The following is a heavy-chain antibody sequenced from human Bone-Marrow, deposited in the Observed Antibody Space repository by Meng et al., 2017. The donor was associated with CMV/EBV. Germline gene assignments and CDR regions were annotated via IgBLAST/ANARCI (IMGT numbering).Heavy chain of an antibody. V-gene: IGHV3-30*02. Sequence: GESLKISCAASGFTFSSYGMHWVRQAPGKGLEWVAFIRYDGSNKYYADSVKGRFTISRDNSKNTLYLQMNSLRAEDTAVYYCAKDGFAGDPRYYGMDVCGQGTTVTVSS. CDR3: AKDGFAGDPRYYGMDV. D-gene: IGHD4-17*01. CDR1: GFTFSSYG. CDR2: IRYDGSNK. J-gene: IGHJ6*02.